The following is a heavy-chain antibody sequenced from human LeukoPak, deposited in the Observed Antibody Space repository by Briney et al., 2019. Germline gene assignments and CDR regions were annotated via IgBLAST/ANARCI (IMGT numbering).Heavy chain of an antibody. CDR1: GFTFSSYS. D-gene: IGHD1-7*01. V-gene: IGHV3-21*01. CDR3: AKVGKGGTTWYFDY. J-gene: IGHJ4*02. Sequence: PGGSLRLSCAASGFTFSSYSMNWVRQAPGKGLEWVSSISSSSSYIYYADSVKGRFTISRDNAKNSLYLQMNSLRAEDTAVYYCAKVGKGGTTWYFDYWGQGTLVTVSS. CDR2: ISSSSSYI.